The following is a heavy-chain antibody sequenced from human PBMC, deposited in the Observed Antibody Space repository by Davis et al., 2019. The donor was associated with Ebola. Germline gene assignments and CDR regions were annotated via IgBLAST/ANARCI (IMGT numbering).Heavy chain of an antibody. Sequence: PSETLSPTCTASGGPISSYYWSWIRQPPGKGLEWIGYIYYSGSTNYNPSLKSRVTISVDTSKNQFSLKLSSVTAADTAVYYCARQAVVDAFDIWGQGTMVTVSS. D-gene: IGHD2-15*01. CDR1: GGPISSYY. J-gene: IGHJ3*02. V-gene: IGHV4-59*08. CDR3: ARQAVVDAFDI. CDR2: IYYSGST.